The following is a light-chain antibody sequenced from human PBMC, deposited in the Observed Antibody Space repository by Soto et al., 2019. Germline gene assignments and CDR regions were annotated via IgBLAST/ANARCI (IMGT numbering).Light chain of an antibody. V-gene: IGKV3D-15*01. Sequence: ETVTTQSPSTVSVSPGERATLHCRASQSVFSNVAWYQQKPGQAPRLLIYGASSRATGIPDRFSGSGSGTEFTLTISSLQPDDFATYYCQQSYSTPLTFGGGTKVDIK. CDR3: QQSYSTPLT. CDR1: QSVFSN. J-gene: IGKJ4*01. CDR2: GAS.